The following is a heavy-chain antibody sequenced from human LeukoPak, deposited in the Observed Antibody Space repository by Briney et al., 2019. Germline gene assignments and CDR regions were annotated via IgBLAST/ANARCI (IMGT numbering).Heavy chain of an antibody. V-gene: IGHV4-30-2*01. CDR3: ARGYSSSWQYYFDY. Sequence: SQTLSLTCAVSGGSLSSGGYSWGWVRQPPGRGLGWLGYIYHSGSTYYNPSLKSRVTISVDTSKNQFSLKLSSVTAADTAVYYCARGYSSSWQYYFDYWGQGTLVTVSS. D-gene: IGHD6-13*01. CDR2: IYHSGST. J-gene: IGHJ4*02. CDR1: GGSLSSGGYS.